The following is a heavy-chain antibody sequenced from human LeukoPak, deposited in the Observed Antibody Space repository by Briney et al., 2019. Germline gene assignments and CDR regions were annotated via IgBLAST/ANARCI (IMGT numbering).Heavy chain of an antibody. Sequence: GGSLRLSCAASGFTFRKYAMSWVRQAPGKGLEWVSRISGSGDTSNYADSVRGRFTISRDNSRNTLYLQMNSLRAGDTAVYYCATLYSDYGDYWGQGALVTVSS. V-gene: IGHV3-23*01. CDR3: ATLYSDYGDY. CDR1: GFTFRKYA. CDR2: ISGSGDTS. J-gene: IGHJ4*02. D-gene: IGHD1-26*01.